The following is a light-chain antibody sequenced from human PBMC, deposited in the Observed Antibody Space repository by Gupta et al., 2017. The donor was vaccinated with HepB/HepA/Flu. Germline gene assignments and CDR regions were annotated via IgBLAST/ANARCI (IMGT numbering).Light chain of an antibody. J-gene: IGKJ4*01. Sequence: DIQMTQSPSSLSASVGDRVTITCQASQEISNYLNWYQQKPGKAPKLLIYDASKVETGVPSRFSGSGSGTDFTFTISSRQPEDFATYYCQQEDNLPITFGGGTKVDIK. CDR1: QEISNY. CDR3: QQEDNLPIT. CDR2: DAS. V-gene: IGKV1-33*01.